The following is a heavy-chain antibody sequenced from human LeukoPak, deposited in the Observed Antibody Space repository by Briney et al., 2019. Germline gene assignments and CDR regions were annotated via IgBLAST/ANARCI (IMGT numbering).Heavy chain of an antibody. J-gene: IGHJ4*02. CDR3: ARDVRWSGSYYGGVDC. V-gene: IGHV3-23*01. D-gene: IGHD1-26*01. CDR1: GCTVSSYA. Sequence: GVSLRLSCAASGCTVSSYAMSWVRQAPGKGLEWVSAISGSGGSTYYADSVKGRFTISRDNAKNSLYLQMNSLRAEDTAVYYCARDVRWSGSYYGGVDCWGQGTLVTVSS. CDR2: ISGSGGST.